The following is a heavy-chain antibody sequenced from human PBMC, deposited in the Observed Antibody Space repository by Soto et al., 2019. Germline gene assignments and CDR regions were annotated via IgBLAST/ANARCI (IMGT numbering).Heavy chain of an antibody. D-gene: IGHD2-15*01. V-gene: IGHV3-48*01. Sequence: EVQLVESGGGLVQPGGSLRLSCAASGFTFSSYSMNWVRQAPGKGLEWVSYISSSSSTIYYADSVKGRFTISRDNAKNSLYLQMNSLRAEDTAVYYCAPLGYCSGGSCYPIDYWGPGTLVTDSS. CDR3: APLGYCSGGSCYPIDY. CDR1: GFTFSSYS. J-gene: IGHJ4*02. CDR2: ISSSSSTI.